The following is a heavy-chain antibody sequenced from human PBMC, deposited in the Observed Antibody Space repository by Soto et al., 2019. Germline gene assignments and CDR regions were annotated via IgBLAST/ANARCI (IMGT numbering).Heavy chain of an antibody. CDR1: GFTFSSNG. CDR3: ARDIAVAGSENDAFDI. Sequence: GGSLRLSCAASGFTFSSNGMHRVRQAPGKGLEWVAVIWYDGSNKYYADSVKGRFTISRDNSKNTLYLQMNSLRAEDTAVYYCARDIAVAGSENDAFDIWGQGTMVTVSS. J-gene: IGHJ3*02. D-gene: IGHD6-19*01. CDR2: IWYDGSNK. V-gene: IGHV3-33*01.